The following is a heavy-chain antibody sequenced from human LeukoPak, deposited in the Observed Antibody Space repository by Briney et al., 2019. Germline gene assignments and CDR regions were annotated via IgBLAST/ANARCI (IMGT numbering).Heavy chain of an antibody. CDR2: IYYSGST. CDR1: GGSIGSSSYS. V-gene: IGHV4-61*05. Sequence: SETLSLTCTVSGGSIGSSSYSWSWIRQPPGKGLERIGYIYYSGSTYYNPSLKSRVTISVDTSKNQFSLKLSSVTAADTAVYYCARVSSYYDSSGYLYYFDYWGQGTLVTVSS. J-gene: IGHJ4*02. D-gene: IGHD3-22*01. CDR3: ARVSSYYDSSGYLYYFDY.